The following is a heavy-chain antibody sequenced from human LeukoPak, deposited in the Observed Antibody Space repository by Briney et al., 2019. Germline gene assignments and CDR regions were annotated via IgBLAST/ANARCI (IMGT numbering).Heavy chain of an antibody. CDR1: GFTFSSYA. Sequence: GGSLRLSCAASGFTFSSYAMCWVRQAPGKGLEWVSAISGSGGSTYYADSVKGRFTISRDNSKNTLYLQMNSLRVEDTAVYYCAKSWNYYDSSGDDALDIWGQGTMVTVSS. V-gene: IGHV3-23*01. J-gene: IGHJ3*02. CDR2: ISGSGGST. D-gene: IGHD3-22*01. CDR3: AKSWNYYDSSGDDALDI.